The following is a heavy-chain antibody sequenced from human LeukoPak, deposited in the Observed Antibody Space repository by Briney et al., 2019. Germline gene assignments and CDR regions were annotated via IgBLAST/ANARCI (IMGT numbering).Heavy chain of an antibody. V-gene: IGHV3-23*01. Sequence: GGSLRLSCVASGFSLSSHMVSWVRQAPGKGLEWLSYISGSAASTDYADSVRGRFTISRANSKNTLFLQMNSLRAEDTAVYYCAKGVGLNTCMDVWGQGTTVTVSS. CDR1: GFSLSSHM. D-gene: IGHD1/OR15-1a*01. CDR3: AKGVGLNTCMDV. J-gene: IGHJ6*02. CDR2: ISGSAAST.